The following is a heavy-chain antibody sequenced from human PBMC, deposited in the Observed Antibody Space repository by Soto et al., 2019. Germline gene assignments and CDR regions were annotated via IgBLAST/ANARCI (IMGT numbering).Heavy chain of an antibody. J-gene: IGHJ6*02. Sequence: GGSLRLSCAASGFTFNSYGMHWVRQGPGNGLEWVAXXXXXXXXXXXXXXXKGRFTISRDNSNSALYVQMNSLTGEDTAVYYCARTRSAWSDFHYYSLDVWGQGTTVTVSS. CDR1: GFTFNSYG. CDR2: XXXXXXXX. V-gene: IGHV3-30*02. CDR3: ARTRSAWSDFHYYSLDV. D-gene: IGHD1-26*01.